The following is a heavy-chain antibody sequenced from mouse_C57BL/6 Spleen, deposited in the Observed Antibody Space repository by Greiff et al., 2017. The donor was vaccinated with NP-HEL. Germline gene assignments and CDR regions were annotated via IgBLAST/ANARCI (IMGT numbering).Heavy chain of an antibody. CDR1: GFTFSSYA. V-gene: IGHV5-9-1*02. Sequence: EVMLVESGEGLVKPGGSLKLSCAASGFTFSSYAMSWVRQTPEKRLEWVAYISSGGDYIYYADTVKGRFTISRDHASNTLYLQMSSLTSEDTAMFYCTREEGYGSSDGFAYWGQGTLGTVSA. CDR2: ISSGGDYI. J-gene: IGHJ3*01. D-gene: IGHD1-1*01. CDR3: TREEGYGSSDGFAY.